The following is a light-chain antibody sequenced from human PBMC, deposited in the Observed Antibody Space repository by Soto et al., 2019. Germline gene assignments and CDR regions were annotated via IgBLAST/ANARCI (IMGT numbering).Light chain of an antibody. V-gene: IGKV1-39*01. J-gene: IGKJ5*01. CDR1: QSISNY. Sequence: DIQVTLSPSSLSASVGDRVTITFRASQSISNYLNWYQQKPGKAPNLLIYAASSLQSGAASRFSGSGSGTDFTLTISRLEPEDFAVFYCQQYGSSITFGQGTRLAIK. CDR2: AAS. CDR3: QQYGSSIT.